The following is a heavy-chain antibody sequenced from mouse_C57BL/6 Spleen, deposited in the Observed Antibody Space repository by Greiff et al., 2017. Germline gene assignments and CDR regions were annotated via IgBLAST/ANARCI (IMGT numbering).Heavy chain of an antibody. V-gene: IGHV1-69*01. CDR1: GYTFTSYW. D-gene: IGHD3-2*02. J-gene: IGHJ2*01. CDR2: IDPSDSYT. Sequence: QVQLQQPGAELVMPGASVKLSCKASGYTFTSYWMHWVKQRPGQGLEWIGEIDPSDSYTNYNQKFKGKSTLTVDKSSSTAYMQLSSLTSEDSAVYYCARWGSGYPFDYWGQGTTLTVAS. CDR3: ARWGSGYPFDY.